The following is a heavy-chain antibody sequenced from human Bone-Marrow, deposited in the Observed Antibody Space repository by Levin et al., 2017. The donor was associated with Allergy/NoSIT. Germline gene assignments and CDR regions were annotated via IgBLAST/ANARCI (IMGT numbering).Heavy chain of an antibody. CDR3: VIGDSSGYYFGAFDI. D-gene: IGHD3-22*01. Sequence: SVKVSCKASGGTFSSYAISWVRQAPGQGLEWMGGIIPIFGTANYAQKFQGRVTITADESTSTAYMELSSLRSEDTAVYYCVIGDSSGYYFGAFDIWGQGTMVTVSS. CDR1: GGTFSSYA. CDR2: IIPIFGTA. V-gene: IGHV1-69*13. J-gene: IGHJ3*02.